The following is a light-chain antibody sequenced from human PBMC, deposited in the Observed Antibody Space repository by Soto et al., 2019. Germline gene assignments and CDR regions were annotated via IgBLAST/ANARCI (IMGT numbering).Light chain of an antibody. CDR3: CSSAPESTYV. CDR2: KGT. CDR1: SSDVGAYNS. V-gene: IGLV2-23*01. J-gene: IGLJ1*01. Sequence: QSVLAQPASVSGSPGQSITISCTGTSSDVGAYNSVSWYQQHPHRAPQVIIYKGTQRPSWVSNRFSGSTSGNAASLTISALQADDEADYFCCSSAPESTYVFGTGTKLTVL.